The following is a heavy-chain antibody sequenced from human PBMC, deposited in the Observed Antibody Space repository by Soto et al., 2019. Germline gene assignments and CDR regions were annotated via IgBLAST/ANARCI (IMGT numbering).Heavy chain of an antibody. D-gene: IGHD1-20*01. J-gene: IGHJ4*02. Sequence: QVQLVQSGAEVKKPGASVKVSCKASGYIFTSDYMHWVRQAPGQGLERMGTIDPSAGSTTYAQNFQGRVTMTRDTSTSTVYMELDSLRSEDTAVYYCARSPVPTGITLYYFDYWGQGTLVTVSS. CDR1: GYIFTSDY. CDR3: ARSPVPTGITLYYFDY. CDR2: IDPSAGST. V-gene: IGHV1-46*01.